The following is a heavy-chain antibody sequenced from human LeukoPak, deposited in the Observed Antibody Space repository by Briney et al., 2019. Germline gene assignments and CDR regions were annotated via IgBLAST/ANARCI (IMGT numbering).Heavy chain of an antibody. D-gene: IGHD6-13*01. CDR1: GFTFSTYW. CDR2: INSDASST. Sequence: GRSLRLSCAASGFTFSTYWMHWVRQAPGKGLVWVSRINSDASSTNYADSVKGRFTISRDNAKSTLYLQMNSLRAEDTAVYYCVVIYTSSCPGWGQGTLVTVSS. J-gene: IGHJ4*02. CDR3: VVIYTSSCPG. V-gene: IGHV3-74*01.